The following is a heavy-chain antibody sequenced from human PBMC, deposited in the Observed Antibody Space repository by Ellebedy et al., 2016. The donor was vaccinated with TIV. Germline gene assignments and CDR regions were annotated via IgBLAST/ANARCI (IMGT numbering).Heavy chain of an antibody. J-gene: IGHJ4*02. CDR2: IRSSSGAI. Sequence: GESLKIPCVASGFTFNSYSMNCVRQAPGKGLEWVSYIRSSSGAIYYADAVKGRFTIFGDTAKNSLYLQMNSLRDEDTAIYYCARDKDWAFDYWGQGTLVTVSS. D-gene: IGHD3-9*01. CDR3: ARDKDWAFDY. CDR1: GFTFNSYS. V-gene: IGHV3-48*02.